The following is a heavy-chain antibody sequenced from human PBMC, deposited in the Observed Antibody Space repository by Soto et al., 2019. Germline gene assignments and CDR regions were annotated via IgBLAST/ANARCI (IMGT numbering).Heavy chain of an antibody. CDR2: INSDGSST. V-gene: IGHV3-74*01. Sequence: GGSLRLSCAASGFTFSSYWMHWVRQAPGKGLVWVSRINSDGSSTSYADSVKGRFTISRDNAKNTLYLQMNSLRAEDTAVYYCARAGLLCSGGSCYSGPEYFQHWGQGTLVTVSS. J-gene: IGHJ1*01. CDR3: ARAGLLCSGGSCYSGPEYFQH. D-gene: IGHD2-15*01. CDR1: GFTFSSYW.